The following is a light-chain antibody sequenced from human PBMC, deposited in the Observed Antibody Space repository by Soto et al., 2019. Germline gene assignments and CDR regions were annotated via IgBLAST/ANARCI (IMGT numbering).Light chain of an antibody. Sequence: DIQMTQSPSSVSASVGDRVTITCRASQGISNWLAWYQQKPGKAPSLLIHAASSLQSGVPSRFSGSGYGTDFTLTISSLQPEEFATYFCQQANSLPGTFGPGTKVDIK. CDR1: QGISNW. CDR2: AAS. J-gene: IGKJ3*01. V-gene: IGKV1-12*01. CDR3: QQANSLPGT.